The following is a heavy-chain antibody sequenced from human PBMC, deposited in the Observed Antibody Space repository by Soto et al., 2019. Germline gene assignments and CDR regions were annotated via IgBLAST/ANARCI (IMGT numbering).Heavy chain of an antibody. D-gene: IGHD6-19*01. CDR2: IFYSGST. V-gene: IGHV4-39*01. J-gene: IGHJ4*02. Sequence: SETLSLTCTVSGDSISSSNYFWGWIRQPPGKGLEWIGTIFYSGSTYYNPSLKSRVTISVDTSKNQFSLRLISVTAADTSLYYCARRYGWLYFDYWGQGSLVTVSS. CDR3: ARRYGWLYFDY. CDR1: GDSISSSNYF.